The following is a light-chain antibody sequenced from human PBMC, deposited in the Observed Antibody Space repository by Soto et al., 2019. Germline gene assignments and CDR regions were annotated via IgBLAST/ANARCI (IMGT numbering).Light chain of an antibody. Sequence: QPASVSGSPGQSITISCTGTSSDVGGYNYVSWYQQHPGKAPKLTIYDVSNRPSGVSNRFSGSKSGNTASLTISGLQAEDEADYFCSSYTTSSTVVFGGGTKVTVL. CDR2: DVS. CDR3: SSYTTSSTVV. CDR1: SSDVGGYNY. V-gene: IGLV2-14*01. J-gene: IGLJ2*01.